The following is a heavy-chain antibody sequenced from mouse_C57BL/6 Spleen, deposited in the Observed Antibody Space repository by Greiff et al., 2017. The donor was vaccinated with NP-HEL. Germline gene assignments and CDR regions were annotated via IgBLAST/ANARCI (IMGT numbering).Heavy chain of an antibody. D-gene: IGHD2-4*01. CDR3: ARSGQIYYDVEYAMDY. CDR2: IYPRDGST. Sequence: QVQLQQSGPELVKPGASVKLSCKASGYTFTSYDINWVKQRPGQGLEWIGWIYPRDGSTKYNEKFKGKATLTVDTSSSTAYMELHSLTSEDSAVYFCARSGQIYYDVEYAMDYWGQGTSVTVSS. J-gene: IGHJ4*01. CDR1: GYTFTSYD. V-gene: IGHV1-85*01.